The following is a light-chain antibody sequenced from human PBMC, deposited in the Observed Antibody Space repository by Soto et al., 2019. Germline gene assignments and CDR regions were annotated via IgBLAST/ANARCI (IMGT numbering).Light chain of an antibody. V-gene: IGLV2-8*01. CDR1: STDVGAYNF. Sequence: QSALTQPPYASGSPGQSVTISCTGTSTDVGAYNFVSWYQQHPGKAPKLMIYAVSKRPSGVPDRFSGSKSGNTASLTVSGLQADDEADYYCSSYVGNNNLVFGGGTKLTVL. J-gene: IGLJ2*01. CDR2: AVS. CDR3: SSYVGNNNLV.